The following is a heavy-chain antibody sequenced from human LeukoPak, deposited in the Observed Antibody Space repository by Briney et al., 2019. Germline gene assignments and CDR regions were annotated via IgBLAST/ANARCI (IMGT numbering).Heavy chain of an antibody. CDR2: ISGSGSNT. V-gene: IGHV3-23*01. Sequence: GGSLRLSCAASGSNFNMYAMTWVRQAPGKGLEWVSEISGSGSNTYYADSVKARFTISRDNSKKMLYLDMNSLRTEDTAMYYCARGQVFWSGYYLSWGQGTQATVSS. D-gene: IGHD3-3*01. J-gene: IGHJ5*02. CDR1: GSNFNMYA. CDR3: ARGQVFWSGYYLS.